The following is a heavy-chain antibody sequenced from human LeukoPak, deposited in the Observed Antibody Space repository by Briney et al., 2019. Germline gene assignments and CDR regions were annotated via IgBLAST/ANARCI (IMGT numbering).Heavy chain of an antibody. CDR2: IYYSGST. J-gene: IGHJ6*03. Sequence: SETLSLTCTVSGGSISSSSYYWGWIRQPPGKGLEWIGSIYYSGSTYYNPSLKSRVTISVDTSKNQFSLKLNSVTAADTAVYYCAREPTGYYYYYMDVWGKGTTVTVSS. CDR3: AREPTGYYYYYMDV. D-gene: IGHD1-14*01. CDR1: GGSISSSSYY. V-gene: IGHV4-39*07.